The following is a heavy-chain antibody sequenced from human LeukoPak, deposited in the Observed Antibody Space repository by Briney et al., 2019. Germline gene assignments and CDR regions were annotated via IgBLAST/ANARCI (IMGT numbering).Heavy chain of an antibody. CDR2: ISVGNGNT. J-gene: IGHJ4*02. V-gene: IGHV1-3*01. D-gene: IGHD6-6*01. Sequence: ASVKVSCKASGYTFTSYAMHWVRQAPGQRLEWMGWISVGNGNTKYSQKFQGRVTITRDTSASTAYMELSSLRSEDTAVYYCAKVDSSSSLDYWGQGTLVTVSS. CDR3: AKVDSSSSLDY. CDR1: GYTFTSYA.